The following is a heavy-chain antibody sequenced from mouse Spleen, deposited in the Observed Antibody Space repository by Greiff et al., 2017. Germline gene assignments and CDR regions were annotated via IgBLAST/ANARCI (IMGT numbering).Heavy chain of an antibody. J-gene: IGHJ4*01. Sequence: DVKLQESGGGLVKLGGSLKLSCAASGFTFSSYAMSWVRQTPEKRLEWVATISSGGGNTYYPDSVTGRFTISRDNAKNTLYLQMSSLKSEDTAMYYCARRGYGNYFYAMDYWGQGTSVTVSS. V-gene: IGHV5-9*04. CDR1: GFTFSSYA. CDR2: ISSGGGNT. D-gene: IGHD2-10*02. CDR3: ARRGYGNYFYAMDY.